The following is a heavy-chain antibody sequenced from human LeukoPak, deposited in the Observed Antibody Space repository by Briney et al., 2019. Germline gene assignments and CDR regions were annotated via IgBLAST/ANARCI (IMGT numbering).Heavy chain of an antibody. Sequence: GASVKVSCKASGYTFTGYYMHWVRQAPGQGLEWMGWINPNSGGTNYAQKLQGRVTMTTDTSTSTAYMELRSLRSDDTAVYYCAREPPEPGTSSSWYAYWGQGTLVTVSS. D-gene: IGHD6-13*01. J-gene: IGHJ4*02. CDR1: GYTFTGYY. CDR2: INPNSGGT. V-gene: IGHV1-2*02. CDR3: AREPPEPGTSSSWYAY.